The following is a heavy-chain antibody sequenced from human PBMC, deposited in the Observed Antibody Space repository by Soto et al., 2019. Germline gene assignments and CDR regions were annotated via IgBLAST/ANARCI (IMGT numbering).Heavy chain of an antibody. CDR3: ARGSVVVVVADYYYYYGMDV. CDR2: IYYSGST. D-gene: IGHD2-15*01. CDR1: GGSISSGDYY. J-gene: IGHJ6*02. Sequence: PSETLSLTCTVSGGSISSGDYYWSWIRQPPGKGLEWIGYIYYSGSTYYNPSLKSRVTISVDTSKNQFSLKLSSVTAADTAVYYCARGSVVVVVADYYYYYGMDVWGQGTTVTVSS. V-gene: IGHV4-30-4*01.